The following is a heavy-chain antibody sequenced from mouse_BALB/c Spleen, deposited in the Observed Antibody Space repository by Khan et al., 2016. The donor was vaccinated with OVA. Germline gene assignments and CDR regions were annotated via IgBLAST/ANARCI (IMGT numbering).Heavy chain of an antibody. CDR2: IDPENDNI. V-gene: IGHV14-1*02. CDR3: ARSSDEAWFPY. CDR1: GFNIKDYH. J-gene: IGHJ3*01. Sequence: VQLKQSGAELVRPGALVKLSCKASGFNIKDYHMHWVQQRPEQGLEWIGRIDPENDNIIYDPKFQGKARITADTSSNTAYLQLSSLTSEDTAVYYCARSSDEAWFPYWGQGTLVTVSA.